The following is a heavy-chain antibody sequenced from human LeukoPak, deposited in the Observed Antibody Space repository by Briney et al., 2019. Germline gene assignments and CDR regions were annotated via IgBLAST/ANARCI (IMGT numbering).Heavy chain of an antibody. CDR3: ARAPERLSKGYFDY. D-gene: IGHD1-26*01. CDR1: GGSISSYY. CDR2: IFYSGST. V-gene: IGHV4-59*12. Sequence: SETLSLTCTVSGGSISSYYWNWIRQPPGKGLEWIGYIFYSGSTYYNPSLKSRVTISVDTSKNQFSLKLSSVTAADTAVYYCARAPERLSKGYFDYWGQGTLVTVSS. J-gene: IGHJ4*02.